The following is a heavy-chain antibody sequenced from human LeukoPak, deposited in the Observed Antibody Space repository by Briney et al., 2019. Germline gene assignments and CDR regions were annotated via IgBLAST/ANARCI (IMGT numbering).Heavy chain of an antibody. CDR2: MFSSGNT. D-gene: IGHD1-26*01. J-gene: IGHJ4*02. CDR1: GGPINNYY. CDR3: TRQGGSYSPFGF. Sequence: SETLSLTCTVSGGPINNYYWSWIRQPPGKGLEWIGYMFSSGNTYYNPSLKSRVTMSVDTSKNQFSLKLTSVTDADTAVYYCTRQGGSYSPFGFWGQGTLVTVSS. V-gene: IGHV4-59*08.